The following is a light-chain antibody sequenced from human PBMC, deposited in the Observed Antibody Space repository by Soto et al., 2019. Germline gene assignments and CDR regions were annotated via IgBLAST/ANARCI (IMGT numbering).Light chain of an antibody. CDR3: QKYDSAART. CDR1: QGISNS. J-gene: IGKJ1*01. Sequence: DVQITQSPSSLSASVGDRVTIACRASQGISNSLAWYQQRPGRVPKLLIYGASNLQSEVPSRFSGSGSGTDFTLTISSMQPEDVANYYCQKYDSAARTFGQGTKVDIK. V-gene: IGKV1-27*01. CDR2: GAS.